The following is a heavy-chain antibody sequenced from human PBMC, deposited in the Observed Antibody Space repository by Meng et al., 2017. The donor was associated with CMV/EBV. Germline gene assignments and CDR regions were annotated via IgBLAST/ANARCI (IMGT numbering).Heavy chain of an antibody. CDR3: ATEGGSGYGGLDI. V-gene: IGHV3-30-3*01. D-gene: IGHD6-25*01. CDR2: ISYDGSNK. Sequence: GESLKISCAASGFTFSSYAMHWVRQAPGKGLEWVAVISYDGSNKYYADSVKGRFTISRDNSKNTLYLQMNSLRAEDTAVYYCATEGGSGYGGLDIWGQGTMVTVSS. CDR1: GFTFSSYA. J-gene: IGHJ3*02.